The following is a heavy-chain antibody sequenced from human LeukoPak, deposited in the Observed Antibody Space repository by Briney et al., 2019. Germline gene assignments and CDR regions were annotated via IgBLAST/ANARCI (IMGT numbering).Heavy chain of an antibody. D-gene: IGHD2-15*01. J-gene: IGHJ4*02. CDR1: GYTFTSYD. CDR2: MNPNSGNT. V-gene: IGHV1-8*01. CDR3: AKGTSSSCYSAPNY. Sequence: ASVKVSCKASGYTFTSYDINWVRQATGQGLEWMGWMNPNSGNTGYAQKFQGRVTMTRNTSISTAYMELNSLRAEDTAVYYCAKGTSSSCYSAPNYWGQGTLVTVSS.